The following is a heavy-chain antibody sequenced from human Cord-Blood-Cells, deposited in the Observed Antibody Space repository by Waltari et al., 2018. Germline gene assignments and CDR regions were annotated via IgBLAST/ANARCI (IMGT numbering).Heavy chain of an antibody. V-gene: IGHV4-39*01. D-gene: IGHD3-9*01. CDR2: IYYSGST. J-gene: IGHJ3*02. Sequence: GPGLVKPSETLSLTCTVSGGSISSSSYYWGWIRQPPGKGLEWIGSIYYSGSTYYNPSLKSRVTISVDTSKNQFSLKLSSVTAADTAVYYCASIDITSDAFDIWGQGTMVTVSS. CDR3: ASIDITSDAFDI. CDR1: GGSISSSSYY.